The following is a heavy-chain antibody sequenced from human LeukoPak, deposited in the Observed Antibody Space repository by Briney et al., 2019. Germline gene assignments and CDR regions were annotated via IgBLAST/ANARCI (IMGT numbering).Heavy chain of an antibody. CDR1: GFTFSSGG. V-gene: IGHV3-30*02. CDR2: IRHDGSKK. CDR3: AKSGDGYRFDY. Sequence: PGGSLRLSCAASGFTFSSGGMHWVRQAPGKGLEWVAFIRHDGSKKYYADSVKGRFTTSRDNSKNTLDLQMNSLRPEDTAVYYCAKSGDGYRFDYWGQGTLVTVSS. D-gene: IGHD5-24*01. J-gene: IGHJ4*02.